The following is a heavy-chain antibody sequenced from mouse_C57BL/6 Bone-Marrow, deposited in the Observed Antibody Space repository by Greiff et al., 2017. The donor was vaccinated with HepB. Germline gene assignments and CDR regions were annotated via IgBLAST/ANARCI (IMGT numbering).Heavy chain of an antibody. D-gene: IGHD2-4*01. V-gene: IGHV5-4*01. CDR2: ISDGGSYT. CDR1: GFTFSSYA. CDR3: ARDRRLRGYFDY. Sequence: EVKLMESGGGLVKPGGSLKLSCAASGFTFSSYAMSWVRQTPEKRLEWVATISDGGSYTYYPDNVKGRFTISRDNAKNNLYLQMSHLKSEDTAMYYCARDRRLRGYFDYWGQGTTLTVSS. J-gene: IGHJ2*01.